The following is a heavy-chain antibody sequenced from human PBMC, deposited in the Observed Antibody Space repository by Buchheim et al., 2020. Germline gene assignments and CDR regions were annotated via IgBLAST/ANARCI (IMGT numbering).Heavy chain of an antibody. Sequence: QVQLVQSGAEVKKPGASVKVSCKASGYTFTSYDINWVRQATGQGLEWMEWMNPNSGNTGYAQKFQGRVTMTRNTPISTAYMELSSLRSEDTAVYYCARGTRSSWTNKGGYYGMDVWGQGTT. CDR3: ARGTRSSWTNKGGYYGMDV. D-gene: IGHD6-13*01. CDR2: MNPNSGNT. J-gene: IGHJ6*02. V-gene: IGHV1-8*01. CDR1: GYTFTSYD.